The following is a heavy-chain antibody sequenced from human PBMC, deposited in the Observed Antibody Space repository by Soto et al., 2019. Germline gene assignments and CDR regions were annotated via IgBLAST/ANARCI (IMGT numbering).Heavy chain of an antibody. D-gene: IGHD2-2*03. V-gene: IGHV1-69*02. CDR3: ARSPRLDVRSYMDV. J-gene: IGHJ6*03. Sequence: QVQLVQSGAEVKKPGSSVKVSCKASGGTFSSYTISWVRQAPGQGLEWMGRIIPILGIANYAQKFQGRVTITADKSTSTAYMELSSLRSEDTAVYYCARSPRLDVRSYMDVWGKGTTVTVSS. CDR2: IIPILGIA. CDR1: GGTFSSYT.